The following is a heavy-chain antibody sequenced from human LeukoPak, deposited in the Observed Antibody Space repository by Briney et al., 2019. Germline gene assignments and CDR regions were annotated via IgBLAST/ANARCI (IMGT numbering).Heavy chain of an antibody. Sequence: GGSLRLSCAASGFTVSSNYMSWVRQAPGKGLEWVSVIYSGGSTYYADSVKGRFTISRDNSKNTLYLQMNSLRAGDTAVYYCARELVERPFDYWGQGTLVTVPS. CDR1: GFTVSSNY. CDR3: ARELVERPFDY. CDR2: IYSGGST. D-gene: IGHD3-10*01. J-gene: IGHJ4*02. V-gene: IGHV3-66*01.